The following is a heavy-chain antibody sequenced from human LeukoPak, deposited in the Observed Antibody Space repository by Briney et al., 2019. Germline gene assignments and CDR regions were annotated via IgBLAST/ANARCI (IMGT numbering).Heavy chain of an antibody. D-gene: IGHD4-17*01. CDR3: ARYSTVTRFDY. CDR1: GDSISSSNYY. Sequence: SETLSLTCTVSGDSISSSNYYWSWLRQPPGKGLEWIGTIHYSGGTYHNPSLKSRLTLSVDTSKNHFSLKVASVTAADMATYYCARYSTVTRFDYWGQGTLVTVSS. V-gene: IGHV4-39*02. J-gene: IGHJ4*02. CDR2: IHYSGGT.